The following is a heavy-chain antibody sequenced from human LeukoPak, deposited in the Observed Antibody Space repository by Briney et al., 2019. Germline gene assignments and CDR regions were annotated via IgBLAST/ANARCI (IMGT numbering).Heavy chain of an antibody. Sequence: GGSLRLSCAASGYTFNKYWMIWVRQAPGKGLEWVANIKDDGSTKYFVDSVRGRFTFSRDNVKNSLYLQMSSLRVEDTAVYYCASSRGWFAFDIWGRGTTVTVAS. CDR1: GYTFNKYW. CDR3: ASSRGWFAFDI. CDR2: IKDDGSTK. V-gene: IGHV3-7*01. J-gene: IGHJ3*02. D-gene: IGHD2-15*01.